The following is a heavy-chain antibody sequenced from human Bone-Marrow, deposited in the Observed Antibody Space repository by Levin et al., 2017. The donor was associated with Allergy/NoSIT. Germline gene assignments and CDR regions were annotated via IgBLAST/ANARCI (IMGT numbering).Heavy chain of an antibody. J-gene: IGHJ3*02. D-gene: IGHD4-23*01. Sequence: SGPTLVKPTQTLTLTCTFSGFSLSTSGMRVSWIRQPPGKALEWLARIDWDDDKFYSTSLKTRLTISKDTSKNQVVLTMTNMDPVDTATYYCARSPNHYDGDAFDIWGQGTMVTVSS. CDR1: GFSLSTSGMR. V-gene: IGHV2-70*04. CDR2: IDWDDDK. CDR3: ARSPNHYDGDAFDI.